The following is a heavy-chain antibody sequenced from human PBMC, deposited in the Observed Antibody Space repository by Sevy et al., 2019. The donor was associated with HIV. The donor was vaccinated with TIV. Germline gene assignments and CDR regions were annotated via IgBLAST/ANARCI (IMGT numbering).Heavy chain of an antibody. Sequence: GESLKISCAASGFTFSSYAMSWVRQAPGKGLEWVSAISGSGGNTYHADSVKGRFTISRDNSKNTLYLQMNSLRAEDTAVYYCCSSSDAFDIWGQGTMVTVSS. CDR3: CSSSDAFDI. D-gene: IGHD6-19*01. J-gene: IGHJ3*02. CDR2: ISGSGGNT. CDR1: GFTFSSYA. V-gene: IGHV3-23*01.